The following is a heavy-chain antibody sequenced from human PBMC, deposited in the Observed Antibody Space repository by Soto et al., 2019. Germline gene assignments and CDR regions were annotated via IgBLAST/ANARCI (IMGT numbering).Heavy chain of an antibody. D-gene: IGHD1-26*01. V-gene: IGHV4-4*07. CDR1: GVSIGSFY. CDR2: IYSTGGT. CDR3: ARDLSGTGLDI. Sequence: KASETLSLTCNVSGVSIGSFYWSWIWQSAEKGLEWVGRIYSTGGTAYNPAQKGRITISQDRSNNHVSQEINSVTAADTAVYFCARDLSGTGLDIWGRGTRVTVSS. J-gene: IGHJ6*02.